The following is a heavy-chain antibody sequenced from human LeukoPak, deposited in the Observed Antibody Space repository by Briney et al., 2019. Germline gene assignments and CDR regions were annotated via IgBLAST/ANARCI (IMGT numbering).Heavy chain of an antibody. V-gene: IGHV3-23*01. J-gene: IGHJ4*02. CDR2: ISGSGGST. D-gene: IGHD3-3*01. Sequence: AGSLRLSCAASGFTFSSYAMSWVRQAPGKGLEWVAAISGSGGSTYYADSEKRRFTFSRDNSKNTLYLQMNSLRAEDTAVYYCAKVRFSSHNFDYWGQGTLLTVSS. CDR1: GFTFSSYA. CDR3: AKVRFSSHNFDY.